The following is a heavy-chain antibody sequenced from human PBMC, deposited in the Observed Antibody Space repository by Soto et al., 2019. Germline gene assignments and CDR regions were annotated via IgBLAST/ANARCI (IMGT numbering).Heavy chain of an antibody. D-gene: IGHD1-26*01. Sequence: GGSLRLSCAASGFRFRTRAMSWVRQAPGKGLEWVASIRPGGDSTYYADSVKGRFAVSRDNSNVALYLQMDSLRVEDTAIYYCTTHEEGAPWAGGFDSWGQGTLVTVSS. J-gene: IGHJ5*01. V-gene: IGHV3-23*01. CDR3: TTHEEGAPWAGGFDS. CDR1: GFRFRTRA. CDR2: IRPGGDST.